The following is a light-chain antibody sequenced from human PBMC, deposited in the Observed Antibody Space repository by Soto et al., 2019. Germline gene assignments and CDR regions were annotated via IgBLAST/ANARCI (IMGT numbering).Light chain of an antibody. J-gene: IGLJ1*01. CDR2: YDN. Sequence: SYELTQPPSVSVSPGKTARITCGGNNSGSKSVHWYQQKPGQAPVLVIYYDNDRPSGIPERFSCSNSGNTATLTISRVEAGDEADYYCQVRASSSAQRGVFGTGTKVTVL. CDR1: NSGSKS. CDR3: QVRASSSAQRGV. V-gene: IGLV3-21*04.